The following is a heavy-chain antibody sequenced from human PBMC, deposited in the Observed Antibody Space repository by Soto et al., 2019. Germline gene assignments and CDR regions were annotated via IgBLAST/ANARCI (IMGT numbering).Heavy chain of an antibody. CDR2: ILSNDDK. J-gene: IGHJ5*02. V-gene: IGHV2-26*01. D-gene: IGHD2-2*01. CDR3: ALIKDCSRTDCFLASFDP. Sequence: SGPTLVNPTETLTLTCTVSGLSLSNAKLGVSWIRQPPGKALEWLAHILSNDDKSYSTSLDRRLTISKDTSKSQVVLTMTNLDPVDSGTYYCALIKDCSRTDCFLASFDPWGQGTLVTVSS. CDR1: GLSLSNAKLG.